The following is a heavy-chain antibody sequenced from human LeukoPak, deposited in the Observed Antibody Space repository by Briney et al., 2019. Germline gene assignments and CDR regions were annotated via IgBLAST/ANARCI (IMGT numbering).Heavy chain of an antibody. V-gene: IGHV4-34*01. D-gene: IGHD6-25*01. J-gene: IGHJ4*02. CDR1: GGSFSGYY. CDR2: INHSGST. Sequence: PSETLSLTCAVYGGSFSGYYWSWIRQPPGKGLEWIGEINHSGSTNYNPSLKSRVTISVDTSKNQFSLKLSSVTAADTAVYYCASEATATGAPWGQGTLVTVSS. CDR3: ASEATATGAP.